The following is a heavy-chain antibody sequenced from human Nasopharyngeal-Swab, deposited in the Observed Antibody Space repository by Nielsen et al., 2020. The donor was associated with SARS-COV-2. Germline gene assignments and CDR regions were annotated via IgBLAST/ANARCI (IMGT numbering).Heavy chain of an antibody. CDR3: AGDPYGSTQQLAPRGELRHRPFDY. CDR2: ISAYNGNT. V-gene: IGHV1-18*01. D-gene: IGHD6-13*01. Sequence: ASVKASCKASGYTFTSYGISWVRQAPGQGLEWMGWISAYNGNTNYAQKLQGRVTMTTDTSTSTAYMELRSLRSDDTAVYYCAGDPYGSTQQLAPRGELRHRPFDYWGQGTLVTVSS. J-gene: IGHJ4*02. CDR1: GYTFTSYG.